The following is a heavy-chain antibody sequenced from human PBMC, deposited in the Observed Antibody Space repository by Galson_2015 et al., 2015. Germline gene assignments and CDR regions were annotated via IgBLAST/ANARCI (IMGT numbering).Heavy chain of an antibody. CDR3: VKAPAGTYGIFQY. V-gene: IGHV6-1*01. CDR1: GDSVSSNSVI. CDR2: TYYRSKWYI. D-gene: IGHD1-26*01. Sequence: CAISGDSVSSNSVIWHWIRQSPSRGLEWLGRTYYRSKWYIDYAASVNSRITINPDTSKNQFSLQLNSVTSEDTAVYYCVKAPAGTYGIFQYWGQGTLVTVSS. J-gene: IGHJ4*02.